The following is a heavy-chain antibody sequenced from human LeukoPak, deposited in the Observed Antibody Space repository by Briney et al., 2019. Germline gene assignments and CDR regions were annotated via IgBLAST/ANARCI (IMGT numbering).Heavy chain of an antibody. CDR2: IYYSGST. V-gene: IGHV4-59*12. J-gene: IGHJ5*02. Sequence: PSETLSLTCTVSGGSISSYYWSWIRQPPGKGLEWIGYIYYSGSTNYNPSLKSRVTISVDTSKNQFSLKLSSVTAADTAVYYCARGPIYYSSTSCKNSGFDPWGQGTLVTVSS. CDR3: ARGPIYYSSTSCKNSGFDP. CDR1: GGSISSYY. D-gene: IGHD2-2*01.